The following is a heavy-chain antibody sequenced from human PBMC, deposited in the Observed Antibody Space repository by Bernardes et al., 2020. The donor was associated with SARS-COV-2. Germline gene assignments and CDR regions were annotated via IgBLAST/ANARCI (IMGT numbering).Heavy chain of an antibody. Sequence: GSLRLSCAASGFTVSSNYMSWVRQAPGKGLEWVSVIYSGGSTYYADSVKGRFTISRDNSKNTLYLQMNSLRAEDTAVYYCARRITIFGVVIRSDWYFDLWGRGTLVTVSS. CDR1: GFTVSSNY. J-gene: IGHJ2*01. V-gene: IGHV3-66*04. D-gene: IGHD3-3*01. CDR3: ARRITIFGVVIRSDWYFDL. CDR2: IYSGGST.